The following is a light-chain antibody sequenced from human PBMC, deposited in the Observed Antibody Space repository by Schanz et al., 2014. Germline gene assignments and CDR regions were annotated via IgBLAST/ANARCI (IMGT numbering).Light chain of an antibody. CDR2: GAS. Sequence: EVVLTQSPGSLSLSPGERGTLSCRASQGVSSSYLAWYQQKPGQAPRLLIYGASTRATGIPARFSGSGSGTEFTLTISSLQSEDFAVYYCQQYNNWPPLTFGGGTKVEIK. J-gene: IGKJ4*01. CDR3: QQYNNWPPLT. CDR1: QGVSSSY. V-gene: IGKV3-15*01.